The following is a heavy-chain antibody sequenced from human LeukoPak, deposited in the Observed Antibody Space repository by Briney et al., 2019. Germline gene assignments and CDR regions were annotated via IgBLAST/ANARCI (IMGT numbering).Heavy chain of an antibody. CDR3: ARGFEGYCSSTSCYHIYYYYMDV. Sequence: ASVKVSCKASGYTFTSYDINWVRQATGQGLEWTGWMNPNSGNTGCAQKFQGRVTMTRNTSISTAYMELSSLRSEDTAVYYCARGFEGYCSSTSCYHIYYYYMDVWGKGTTVTVSS. D-gene: IGHD2-2*01. V-gene: IGHV1-8*01. CDR2: MNPNSGNT. J-gene: IGHJ6*03. CDR1: GYTFTSYD.